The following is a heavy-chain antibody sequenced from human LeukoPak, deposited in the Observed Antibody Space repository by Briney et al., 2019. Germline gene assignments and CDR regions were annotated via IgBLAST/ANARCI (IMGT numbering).Heavy chain of an antibody. D-gene: IGHD3-10*01. CDR2: IYYHGNNK. CDR3: ARGTYYGSGGDF. V-gene: IGHV3-30*02. Sequence: PGGSLRLSCAASGFTFSNYGVHWVRQAPGKGLEWVAFIYYHGNNKNYPDFVKGRFPISRDNSKTTQFLQINSLGPEDTALYYFARGTYYGSGGDFWGQGYLVTVSS. CDR1: GFTFSNYG. J-gene: IGHJ4*02.